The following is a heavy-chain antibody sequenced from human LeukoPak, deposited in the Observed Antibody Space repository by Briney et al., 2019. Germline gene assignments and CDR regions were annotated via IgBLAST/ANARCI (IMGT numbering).Heavy chain of an antibody. CDR1: GFTLSNSW. CDR3: AKPFYSGYDSHFDY. Sequence: PGGSLRLSCAGSGFTLSNSWMGWVRQAPGKGLEWVSAISGSGDGTYSADSVKGRFTISRDKSKNTLYLQMNSLRAEDTAVYYCAKPFYSGYDSHFDYWGQGTLVTVSS. CDR2: ISGSGDGT. D-gene: IGHD5-12*01. V-gene: IGHV3-23*01. J-gene: IGHJ4*02.